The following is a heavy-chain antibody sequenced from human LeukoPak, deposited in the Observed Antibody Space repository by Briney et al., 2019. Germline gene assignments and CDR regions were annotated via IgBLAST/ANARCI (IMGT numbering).Heavy chain of an antibody. CDR1: GFTVSSNY. J-gene: IGHJ5*02. D-gene: IGHD4-17*01. Sequence: GGSLRLSCAASGFTVSSNYMSWVRQAPGKGREWVSVIYSGGSTYYADSVKGRFTISRDNSKNTLYLQMNSLRAEDTAVYYCARIDGDYSRTPFDPWGQGTLVTVSS. CDR3: ARIDGDYSRTPFDP. V-gene: IGHV3-66*02. CDR2: IYSGGST.